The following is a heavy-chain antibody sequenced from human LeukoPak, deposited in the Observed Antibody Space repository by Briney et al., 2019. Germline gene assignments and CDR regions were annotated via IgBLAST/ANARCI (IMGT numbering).Heavy chain of an antibody. Sequence: GGSLRLSCAASKFTFSSYGMHWVRQAPGKGLEWVAVIWSDGSNKYYADSVKGRFTISRDNSKNTLYLQMNSLRAEDTAVYYCARDFGYGRDGYNSDFDYWGQGTLVTVSS. J-gene: IGHJ4*02. V-gene: IGHV3-33*01. D-gene: IGHD5-24*01. CDR3: ARDFGYGRDGYNSDFDY. CDR1: KFTFSSYG. CDR2: IWSDGSNK.